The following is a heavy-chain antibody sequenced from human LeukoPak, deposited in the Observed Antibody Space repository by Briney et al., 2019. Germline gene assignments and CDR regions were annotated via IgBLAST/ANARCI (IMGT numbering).Heavy chain of an antibody. CDR3: AREMDTPMVGWAEGGFDY. CDR1: GFTFNTFT. D-gene: IGHD5-18*01. Sequence: GGSLRLSCAASGFTFNTFTMNWVRQAPGKGLEWVSSISTSGRSTYYADSVKGRFTISRDNAKESLYLQMNSLRAEDTAVYYCAREMDTPMVGWAEGGFDYWGQGTLVTVSS. J-gene: IGHJ4*02. V-gene: IGHV3-21*01. CDR2: ISTSGRST.